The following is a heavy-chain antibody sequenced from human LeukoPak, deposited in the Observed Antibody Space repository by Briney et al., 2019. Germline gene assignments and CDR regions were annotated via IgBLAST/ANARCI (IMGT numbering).Heavy chain of an antibody. J-gene: IGHJ4*02. D-gene: IGHD3-22*01. CDR1: GGSFSGYY. CDR2: INHSGST. Sequence: SETLSLTCAVYGGSFSGYYWSWIRQPPGKGLEWMGEINHSGSTNYNPSLKSRVTISVDTSKNQFSLKLSSVTAADTAVYYCASEARVHYDSSGYYYGWGQGTLVTVSS. V-gene: IGHV4-34*01. CDR3: ASEARVHYDSSGYYYG.